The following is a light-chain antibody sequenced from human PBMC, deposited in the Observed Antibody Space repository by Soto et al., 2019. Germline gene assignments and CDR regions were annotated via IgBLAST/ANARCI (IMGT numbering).Light chain of an antibody. CDR1: SSDVGGYDY. CDR2: DVS. J-gene: IGLJ1*01. Sequence: QSALTQPASVSGSPGQSITISCTGTSSDVGGYDYVSWYQQHAGKAPKLMIYDVSNRPSGVSNRFSGSKSGNTASLTISGLQDEDEADYYCSSYTSSITLGVFGTGTKVTVL. V-gene: IGLV2-14*01. CDR3: SSYTSSITLGV.